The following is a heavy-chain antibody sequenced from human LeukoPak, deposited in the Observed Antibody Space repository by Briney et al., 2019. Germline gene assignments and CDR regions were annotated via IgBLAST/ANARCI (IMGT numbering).Heavy chain of an antibody. CDR1: GYTFTGYY. Sequence: ASVKVSCKASGYTFTGYYMHWVRQAPGQGLEWMGWINPNSGGTSYAQKFQGRVTMTRDTSISTAYMELSRLRSDDTAVYYCARDSAASIAAPAEVDYWGQGTLVTVSS. CDR3: ARDSAASIAAPAEVDY. V-gene: IGHV1-2*02. J-gene: IGHJ4*02. CDR2: INPNSGGT. D-gene: IGHD6-6*01.